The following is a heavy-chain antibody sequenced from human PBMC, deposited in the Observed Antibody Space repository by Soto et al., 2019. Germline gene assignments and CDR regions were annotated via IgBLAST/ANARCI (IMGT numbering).Heavy chain of an antibody. J-gene: IGHJ4*02. V-gene: IGHV1-69*13. D-gene: IGHD2-2*01. CDR3: AREGAMRVQPFYYFDY. Sequence: SVKVSCKASGGTFSSYAISWVRQAPGQGLEWMGGIIPIFGTANYAQKFQGRVTITADESTSTAYMELSSLRSEDTAVYYCAREGAMRVQPFYYFDYWGQGTLVTVSS. CDR1: GGTFSSYA. CDR2: IIPIFGTA.